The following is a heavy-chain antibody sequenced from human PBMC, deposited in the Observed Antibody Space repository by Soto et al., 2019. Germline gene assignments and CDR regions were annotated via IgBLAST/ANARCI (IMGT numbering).Heavy chain of an antibody. J-gene: IGHJ4*02. CDR3: ARDNRISY. Sequence: EVQLVESGGGLVQPGGSLRLSCVASGFTFNIYWMHWVRQAPGKGLEWVSRIDNDGSATTYADSVKGRFTISRDNAKNTLFLQMNTLRVDDTAVYYCARDNRISYCGQGTLVTVSS. CDR2: IDNDGSAT. V-gene: IGHV3-74*01. CDR1: GFTFNIYW.